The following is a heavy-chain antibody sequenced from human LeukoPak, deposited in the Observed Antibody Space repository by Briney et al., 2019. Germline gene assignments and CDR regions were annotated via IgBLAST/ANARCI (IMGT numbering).Heavy chain of an antibody. CDR1: DGSTTGYY. D-gene: IGHD3-10*01. Sequence: PSETLSLTCSVSDGSTTGYYWSWIRQPPGKGLEWIAYVYYTGRTLYNPSLESRVTISVDTSKTQFPLTVTSVTAADTAVYYCARHMSVSYDAFDLWGRGTTVTVSS. CDR2: VYYTGRT. CDR3: ARHMSVSYDAFDL. J-gene: IGHJ3*01. V-gene: IGHV4-59*08.